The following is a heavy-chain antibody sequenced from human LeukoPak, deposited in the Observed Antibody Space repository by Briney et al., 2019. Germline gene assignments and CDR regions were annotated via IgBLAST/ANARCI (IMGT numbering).Heavy chain of an antibody. J-gene: IGHJ4*02. Sequence: SETLSLTCTVSGGSISSYYWSWIRQPPGKGLEWIGYIYYSGSTNYNPSLKSRVTISVDTSKNQFSLKLSSVTAADTAVYYCARENYYYDSSGYYRYFDYWGQGTLVTVSS. CDR1: GGSISSYY. V-gene: IGHV4-59*01. D-gene: IGHD3-22*01. CDR3: ARENYYYDSSGYYRYFDY. CDR2: IYYSGST.